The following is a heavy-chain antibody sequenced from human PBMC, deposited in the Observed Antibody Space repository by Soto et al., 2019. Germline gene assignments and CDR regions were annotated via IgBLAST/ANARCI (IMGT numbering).Heavy chain of an antibody. D-gene: IGHD6-19*01. CDR2: IYYAGST. V-gene: IGHV4-59*08. CDR1: GGSMISYY. J-gene: IGHJ4*02. Sequence: LEALSRTCTLSGGSMISYYWSRIRQPPGRGLEWIGFIYYAGSTKYNPSLNSRVTISVDTSKNQFSLTVTSVTAADTAVYYCARAYSSGLNSDYWGQGTLVTVSS. CDR3: ARAYSSGLNSDY.